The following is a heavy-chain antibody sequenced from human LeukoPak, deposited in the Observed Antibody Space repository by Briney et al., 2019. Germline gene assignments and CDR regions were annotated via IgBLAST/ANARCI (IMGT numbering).Heavy chain of an antibody. V-gene: IGHV4-59*01. Sequence: PSETLSLTCTVSGGSISSYYWSWIRQPPGKGLEWIGYIYYSGSTNDNPSLRSRLTISVDTSKKQFSLKPSSVTAADTAVYYCARGDSSGWYYFFDYWGQGTLVTVSS. D-gene: IGHD6-19*01. J-gene: IGHJ4*02. CDR2: IYYSGST. CDR1: GGSISSYY. CDR3: ARGDSSGWYYFFDY.